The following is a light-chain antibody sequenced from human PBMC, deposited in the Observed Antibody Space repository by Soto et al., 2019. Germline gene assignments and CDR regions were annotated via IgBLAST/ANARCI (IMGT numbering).Light chain of an antibody. CDR2: GAS. V-gene: IGKV3-15*01. CDR1: QNVFSN. J-gene: IGKJ5*01. CDR3: QQYNLWPPIT. Sequence: EIVMTQSPGTLSVSPGERATLSCRASQNVFSNVAWYQQRPGQPPRLLISGASTRATGVSVRFSASGSGTDFTLTITSLQSEDFAVYYCQQYNLWPPITFGQGTRLEIK.